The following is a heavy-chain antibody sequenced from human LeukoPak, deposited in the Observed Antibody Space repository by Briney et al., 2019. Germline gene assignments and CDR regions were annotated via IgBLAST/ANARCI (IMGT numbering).Heavy chain of an antibody. D-gene: IGHD3-10*01. CDR1: GYTFTSYA. CDR2: INAGNGNT. J-gene: IGHJ2*01. V-gene: IGHV1-3*01. CDR3: AMVGGAYPPNWYFDL. Sequence: ASVKVSCKASGYTFTSYAMHWVRQAPGQRLEWMGWINAGNGNTKYSQKFQGRVTITRDTSASTAYMELSSLRSEDTAVYYCAMVGGAYPPNWYFDLWGRGTLVTVSS.